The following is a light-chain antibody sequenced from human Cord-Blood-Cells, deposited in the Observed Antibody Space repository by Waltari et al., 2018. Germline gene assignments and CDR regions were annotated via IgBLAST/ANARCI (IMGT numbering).Light chain of an antibody. CDR3: SSYTSSSTYVV. V-gene: IGLV2-18*02. CDR2: EVS. J-gene: IGLJ2*01. Sequence: QSALTQPPSVSGSPGQSVPISCTGTSSDVGSYNLVSWYQQPPGTAPKLMIYEVSNRPSGVPDRFSGSKSGNTASLTISGLQAEDEADYYCSSYTSSSTYVVFGGGTKLTVL. CDR1: SSDVGSYNL.